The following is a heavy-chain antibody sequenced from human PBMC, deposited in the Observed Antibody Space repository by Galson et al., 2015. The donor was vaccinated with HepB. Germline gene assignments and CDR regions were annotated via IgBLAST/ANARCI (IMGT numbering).Heavy chain of an antibody. CDR1: GFTFSSSW. CDR2: IKPDGSGK. D-gene: IGHD4/OR15-4a*01. V-gene: IGHV3-7*01. Sequence: SLRLSCAASGFTFSSSWMTWVRLTPGRGLGRVANIKPDGSGKNHVASVRDRFTISRDNAENSLYLQMNSLRAEDTGVYYCARDMAYGALDYWGQGTLVTVSS. CDR3: ARDMAYGALDY. J-gene: IGHJ4*02.